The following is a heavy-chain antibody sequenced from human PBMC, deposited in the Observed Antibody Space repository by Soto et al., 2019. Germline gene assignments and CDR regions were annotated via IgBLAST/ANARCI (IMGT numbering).Heavy chain of an antibody. J-gene: IGHJ5*02. V-gene: IGHV4-31*03. CDR1: GGSISSGGYY. CDR2: NNYSGST. CDR3: ASSIDH. Sequence: TLSLTCTVSGGSISSGGYYWSWIRQHPGKSLERIGYNNYSGSTYYNPSLKRRVTISVDTSKNQFSLKLSCVTAADTAVYYSASSIDHLGQGTLVTVS.